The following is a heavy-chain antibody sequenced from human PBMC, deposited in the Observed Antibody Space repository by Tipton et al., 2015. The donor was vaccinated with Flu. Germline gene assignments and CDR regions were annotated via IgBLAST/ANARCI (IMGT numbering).Heavy chain of an antibody. CDR1: GGSIGSYY. CDR2: IYNSAYT. J-gene: IGHJ3*02. Sequence: GLVKPSETLFLTCTVSGGSIGSYYWNWIRQPPGKGLEWIGYIYNSAYTKYNPSLESRVTISADTPKKQFSLQLSSVTAADTAVYYCARERRGGWPFYDAFDIWAQGTMVTVSS. D-gene: IGHD6-19*01. V-gene: IGHV4-59*12. CDR3: ARERRGGWPFYDAFDI.